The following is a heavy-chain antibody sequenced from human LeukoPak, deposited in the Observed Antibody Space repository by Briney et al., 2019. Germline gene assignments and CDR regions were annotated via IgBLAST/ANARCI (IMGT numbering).Heavy chain of an antibody. J-gene: IGHJ4*02. CDR1: GFTFITYG. D-gene: IGHD4-23*01. CDR3: AKEPTQYGGLYYFDY. Sequence: PGRSLRLSCATSGFTFITYGMHWVRQAPGKGLEWVAVISYDGGNEHYADSVKGRFTISRDNSKDTLYLQMNSLRSEDTAVCYCAKEPTQYGGLYYFDYWGQGSLVTVSS. CDR2: ISYDGGNE. V-gene: IGHV3-30*18.